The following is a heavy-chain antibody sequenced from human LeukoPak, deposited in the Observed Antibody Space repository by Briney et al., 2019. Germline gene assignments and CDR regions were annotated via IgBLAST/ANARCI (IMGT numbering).Heavy chain of an antibody. V-gene: IGHV3-48*03. Sequence: GGSLRLSCAASGFTFSSYEMNWVRQAPGKGLEWVSYISSSGSTIYYADSVKGRFTISRDNAKNSLYLQMNSLRAEDTAVYYCALGAPYYYYGMDVWGIGTTVTVSS. D-gene: IGHD3-16*01. CDR1: GFTFSSYE. CDR3: ALGAPYYYYGMDV. CDR2: ISSSGSTI. J-gene: IGHJ6*04.